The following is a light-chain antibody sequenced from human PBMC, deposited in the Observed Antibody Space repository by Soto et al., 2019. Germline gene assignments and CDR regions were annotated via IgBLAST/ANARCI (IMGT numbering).Light chain of an antibody. V-gene: IGLV2-14*03. CDR1: SSDVGGYNY. CDR2: DVS. CDR3: SSYTSTSTYV. J-gene: IGLJ1*01. Sequence: QSVLTQPASVSGSPGQSITISCTGTSSDVGGYNYVSWYQQHPGKAPKLIIYDVSNRPSGVSNRFSGSKSGNTASLTISGLQAEDDTDYYCSSYTSTSTYVFGTGTQLTVL.